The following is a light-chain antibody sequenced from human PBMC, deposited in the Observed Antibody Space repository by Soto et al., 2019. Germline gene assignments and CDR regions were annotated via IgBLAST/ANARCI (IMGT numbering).Light chain of an antibody. CDR2: DTS. CDR3: HQYGSSPRT. CDR1: QNITNNY. Sequence: EIVLTQSPGTLSFTPKERATLSCRASQNITNNYLAWYQQKPGQAPRLFIYDTSTRATGIPGRFSGSGSGTDFSFTISRLEPEDFAVYYCHQYGSSPRTFGQGTKVDIK. V-gene: IGKV3-20*01. J-gene: IGKJ1*01.